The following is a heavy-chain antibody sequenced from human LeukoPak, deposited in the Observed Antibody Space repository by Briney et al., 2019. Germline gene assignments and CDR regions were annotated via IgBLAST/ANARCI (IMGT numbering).Heavy chain of an antibody. Sequence: SETLSLTCTVSGGSISSYYWSWIRQPAGKGLEWIGRIYTSGSTNYNPSLKSRVTMSVDTSKNQSSLKLSSVTAADTAVYYCARVVSSGWKKADAFDIWGQGTMVTVSS. J-gene: IGHJ3*02. CDR3: ARVVSSGWKKADAFDI. V-gene: IGHV4-4*07. D-gene: IGHD6-19*01. CDR1: GGSISSYY. CDR2: IYTSGST.